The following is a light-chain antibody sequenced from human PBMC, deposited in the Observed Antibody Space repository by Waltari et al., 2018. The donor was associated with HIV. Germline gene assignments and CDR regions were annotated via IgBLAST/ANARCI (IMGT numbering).Light chain of an antibody. CDR2: EFT. Sequence: QSALTQPPSASGSPGQSVTVSCPGPIIAVDGNAYGSWYQHHPGKAPKLIIYEFTKRPSGVPDRFSGSKSDYTASLTVSGLQAEDEADYYCTSYTGSTNLLFGGGTKLTVL. CDR3: TSYTGSTNLL. J-gene: IGLJ2*01. V-gene: IGLV2-8*01. CDR1: IIAVDGNAY.